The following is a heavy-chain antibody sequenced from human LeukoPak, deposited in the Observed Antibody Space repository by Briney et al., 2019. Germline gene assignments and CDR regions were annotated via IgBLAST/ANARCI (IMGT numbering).Heavy chain of an antibody. CDR1: GGTFSSYA. CDR2: IIPIFGTA. Sequence: SVKVSCKASGGTFSSYAISWVRQAPGQGLEWMGGIIPIFGTANYAQKFQGRVTITADESTSTAYMELSSLRSEDTAVYYCARKLYDYGDYSRDAFDIWGQGTMVTVSS. CDR3: ARKLYDYGDYSRDAFDI. V-gene: IGHV1-69*13. D-gene: IGHD4-17*01. J-gene: IGHJ3*02.